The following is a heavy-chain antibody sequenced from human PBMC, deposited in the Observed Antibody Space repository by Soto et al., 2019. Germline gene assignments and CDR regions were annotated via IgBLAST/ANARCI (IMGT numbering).Heavy chain of an antibody. D-gene: IGHD6-19*01. CDR2: IYYSGRT. V-gene: IGHV4-39*01. CDR1: GGSISRSSSY. CDR3: ARHAVHSSGVTAY. Sequence: QLQLQESGPGLVKPSATLSLTCTVSGGSISRSSSYWGWIRLPPGTGLEWIGSIYYSGRTSYNPSLTSRVAISEDRSENQFSRKLSSATAADTAVYYCARHAVHSSGVTAYRGAGTLVTVST. J-gene: IGHJ4*02.